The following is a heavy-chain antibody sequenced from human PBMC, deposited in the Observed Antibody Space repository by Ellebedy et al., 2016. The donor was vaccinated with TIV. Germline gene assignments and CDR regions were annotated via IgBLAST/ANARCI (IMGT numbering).Heavy chain of an antibody. CDR3: VKGRGGGSDSSAPRYYFDS. D-gene: IGHD3-22*01. CDR1: GFTFSSYW. V-gene: IGHV3-74*01. CDR2: INSDGSST. J-gene: IGHJ4*02. Sequence: PGGSLRLSCAASGFTFSSYWMHWVRQAPGKGLVWVSRINSDGSSTSYADSVEGRFTVSRDTSKKTLYLQMNSLRAEDTATYYCVKGRGGGSDSSAPRYYFDSWGLGTLVTVSS.